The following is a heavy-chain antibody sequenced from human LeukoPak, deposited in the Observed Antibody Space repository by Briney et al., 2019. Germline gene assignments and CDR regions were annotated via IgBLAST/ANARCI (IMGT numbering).Heavy chain of an antibody. CDR2: IYPGDSAT. D-gene: IGHD6-13*01. J-gene: IGHJ4*02. V-gene: IGHV5-51*01. Sequence: GGALEISCKGSGYNFSPYWIAWGRQMPGKGLEGMGIIYPGDSATRYSPSFQGQVTISVDKSINTAYLQWSSLKASGTAMYYCARHEVYSSSWYGGFDYWGQGTLVTVSS. CDR3: ARHEVYSSSWYGGFDY. CDR1: GYNFSPYW.